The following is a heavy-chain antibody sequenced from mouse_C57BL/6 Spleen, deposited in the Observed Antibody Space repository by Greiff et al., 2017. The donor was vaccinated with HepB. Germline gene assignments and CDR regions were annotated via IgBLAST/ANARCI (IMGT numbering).Heavy chain of an antibody. CDR1: GYAFSSYW. J-gene: IGHJ4*01. Sequence: LQESGAELVKPGASVKISCKASGYAFSSYWMNWVKQRPGKGLEWIGQIYPGDGDTNYNGKFKGKATLTADKSSSTAYMQLSSLTSEDSAVYFGARHRGGSSLCYALDYWGQGTSVTVSS. CDR2: IYPGDGDT. CDR3: ARHRGGSSLCYALDY. V-gene: IGHV1-80*01. D-gene: IGHD1-1*01.